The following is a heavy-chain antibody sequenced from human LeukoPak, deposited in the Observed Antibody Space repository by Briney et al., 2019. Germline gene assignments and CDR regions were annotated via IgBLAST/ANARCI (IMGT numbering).Heavy chain of an antibody. CDR2: INHSGST. D-gene: IGHD6-13*01. V-gene: IGHV4-34*01. J-gene: IGHJ4*02. CDR3: ARHGLRQQLVQSFDY. Sequence: SETLSLTCAVYGGSFSGYYWSWICQPPGKGLEWIGEINHSGSTNYNPSLKSRVTISVDTSKNQFSLKLSSVTAADTAVYFCARHGLRQQLVQSFDYWGQGTLVTVSS. CDR1: GGSFSGYY.